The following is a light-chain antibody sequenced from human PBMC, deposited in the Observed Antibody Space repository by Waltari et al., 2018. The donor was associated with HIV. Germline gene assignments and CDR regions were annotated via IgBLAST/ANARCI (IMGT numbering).Light chain of an antibody. Sequence: QSVLTQPPSASGTPGQRVTISCSGSSSNIGSNIVNWYQQLPGTAPKLLNHSNTQRPSGVPALFSGSNSGTSSSLAISWRQSEDEADYYCAAWDDSLNGWVFGGGTKLTVL. V-gene: IGLV1-44*01. J-gene: IGLJ3*02. CDR1: SSNIGSNI. CDR3: AAWDDSLNGWV. CDR2: SNT.